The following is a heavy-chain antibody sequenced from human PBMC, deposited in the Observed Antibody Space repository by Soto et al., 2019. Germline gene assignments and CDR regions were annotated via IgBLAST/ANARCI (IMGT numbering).Heavy chain of an antibody. CDR3: MGEYYYGMDV. CDR1: GFTFSAYY. V-gene: IGHV3-11*05. Sequence: QEQLVESGGGLVRPGGSLRLSCAASGFTFSAYYMTWMRQPRRKAPESVSYIPSSRHYTNYPGSVEGRVTSSRDNAKNSLYLQMKNLRLENTAGYDCMGEYYYGMDVWGQGTTVTVSS. J-gene: IGHJ6*02. CDR2: IPSSRHYT.